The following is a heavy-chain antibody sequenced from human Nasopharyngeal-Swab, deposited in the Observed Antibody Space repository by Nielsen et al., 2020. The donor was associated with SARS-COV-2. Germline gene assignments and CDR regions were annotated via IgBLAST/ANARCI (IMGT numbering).Heavy chain of an antibody. CDR1: GFTFSSYA. CDR2: ISGSGGST. CDR3: ARDGYSYDDAFDI. Sequence: GGSLRLSCAASGFTFSSYAMSWVRQAPGKGLEWVSAISGSGGSTYYADSVKGRFTISRDNPKNTLYLQMNSLRPDDTAVYYCARDGYSYDDAFDIWGQGTLVTVSS. D-gene: IGHD5-18*01. J-gene: IGHJ3*02. V-gene: IGHV3-23*01.